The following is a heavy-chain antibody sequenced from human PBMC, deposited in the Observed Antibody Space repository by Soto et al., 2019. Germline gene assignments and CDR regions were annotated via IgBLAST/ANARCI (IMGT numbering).Heavy chain of an antibody. CDR1: GFTFSNYG. J-gene: IGHJ4*02. V-gene: IGHV3-30*03. CDR3: ARGSSSWYGYYFDY. D-gene: IGHD6-13*01. Sequence: PGGSLRLSCAASGFTFSNYGMHWVRQAPGKGLEWVAVISYDGSNTYYADSVKGRFTISRDNSKNTLYLQMNSLTAEDTAVYYCARGSSSWYGYYFDYWGQGTLVTVSS. CDR2: ISYDGSNT.